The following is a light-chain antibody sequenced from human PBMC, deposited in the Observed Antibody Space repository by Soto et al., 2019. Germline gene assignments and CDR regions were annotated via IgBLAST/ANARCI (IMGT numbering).Light chain of an antibody. CDR3: QQYHNSPRT. Sequence: EIVLTQSPGTLSWSPGARASLSGRAIQSVSSNYLSWYQQKPGQATRLLIYAASARAGGIPDRFRGSGSGTDVTLNISRLEPEEFAMYYCQQYHNSPRTFGQGTKVETK. J-gene: IGKJ1*01. CDR2: AAS. CDR1: QSVSSNY. V-gene: IGKV3-20*01.